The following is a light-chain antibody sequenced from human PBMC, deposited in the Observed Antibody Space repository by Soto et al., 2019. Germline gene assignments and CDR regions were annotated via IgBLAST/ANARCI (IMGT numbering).Light chain of an antibody. V-gene: IGKV3D-15*01. J-gene: IGKJ1*01. Sequence: EIVLTQSPATLSVSPGEGVTLSCRASQSVDINLAWYQQKPGQAPRLLIYGASTRATDMPGRFRGSGAGAEFTLTISSLQSEDSAVYYCQQYRGWPRTFGQGTKVEIK. CDR1: QSVDIN. CDR2: GAS. CDR3: QQYRGWPRT.